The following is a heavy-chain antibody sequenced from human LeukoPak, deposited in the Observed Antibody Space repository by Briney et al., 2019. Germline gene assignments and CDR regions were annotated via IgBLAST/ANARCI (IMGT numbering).Heavy chain of an antibody. CDR1: GASISTNTHY. CDR3: MRHASGEPPRY. D-gene: IGHD7-27*01. CDR2: IHHTGTP. Sequence: SETLSLTCIVSGASISTNTHYWGWVRQPPGKGLEWIASIHHTGTPYDNPSLKSRVTISVDTSKNQFSLQFSSVIAADTAVYYCMRHASGEPPRYWGQGTLVTASS. V-gene: IGHV4-39*01. J-gene: IGHJ4*02.